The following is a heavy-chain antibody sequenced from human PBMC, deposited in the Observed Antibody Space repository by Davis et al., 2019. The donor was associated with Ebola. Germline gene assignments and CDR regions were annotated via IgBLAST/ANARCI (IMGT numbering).Heavy chain of an antibody. J-gene: IGHJ4*02. CDR1: GFTFSNFW. V-gene: IGHV3-74*03. CDR3: ARSGGHSFGQN. D-gene: IGHD5-18*01. CDR2: IRSDGSGP. Sequence: PGGSLRLSCAASGFTFSNFWMHWVRQGPGKGLVWVSRIRSDGSGPAYAASVKGRFTISRDNAKSTVYLQMNSLRAEDTAVYYCARSGGHSFGQNWGQGTLVTVSS.